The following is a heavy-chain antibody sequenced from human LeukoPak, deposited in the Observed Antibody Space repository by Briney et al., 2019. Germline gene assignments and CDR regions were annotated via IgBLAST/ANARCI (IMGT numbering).Heavy chain of an antibody. Sequence: GGSLRLSCTASGFTFGDYAMSWVRQAPGKGLEWVGFIRSKAYGGTTEYAASVKGRFTISRDDSKSIANLQMNSLKTEDTAVYYCTRDRPTDYSPYYYYYMDVWGKGTTVTISS. J-gene: IGHJ6*03. D-gene: IGHD2-15*01. CDR3: TRDRPTDYSPYYYYYMDV. V-gene: IGHV3-49*04. CDR2: IRSKAYGGTT. CDR1: GFTFGDYA.